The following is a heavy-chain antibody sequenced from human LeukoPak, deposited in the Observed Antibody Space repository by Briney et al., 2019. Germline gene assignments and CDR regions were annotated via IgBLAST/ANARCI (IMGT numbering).Heavy chain of an antibody. CDR3: ARVLGEGATPYYFDY. Sequence: GGSLRLSCAASGFTFSSYSMNWVRQAPGKGLEWVSSISSSSSYIYYADSVKGRFTISRDNAKNSLYLQMNSLRAEDTAVYYCARVLGEGATPYYFDYWGQGTLVTVSS. D-gene: IGHD1-26*01. CDR1: GFTFSSYS. CDR2: ISSSSSYI. V-gene: IGHV3-21*01. J-gene: IGHJ4*02.